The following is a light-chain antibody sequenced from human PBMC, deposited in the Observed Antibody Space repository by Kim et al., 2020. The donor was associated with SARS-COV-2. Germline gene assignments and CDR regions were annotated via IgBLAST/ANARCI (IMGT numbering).Light chain of an antibody. CDR3: QTYDNSPTGYV. CDR2: SND. Sequence: QSVLTQPPSVSGAPGRRVTISCIGTNSNIGAGYEVHWYQVLPGTAPKLLIYSNDIRASGVPDRFSGSKSGSLASLAITGLQTEYEADYYCQTYDNSPTGYVFGTGTKVTVL. CDR1: NSNIGAGYE. V-gene: IGLV1-40*01. J-gene: IGLJ1*01.